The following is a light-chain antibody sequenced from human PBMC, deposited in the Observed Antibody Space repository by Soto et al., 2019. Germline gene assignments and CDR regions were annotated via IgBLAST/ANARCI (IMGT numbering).Light chain of an antibody. V-gene: IGKV4-1*01. Sequence: DIVMTQSPDSLAVSLGERATINCKSSQSALYRSNTKTYLAWYQQKPGQPPNLLIYWASTRESGVPDRFSGSGSGTEFTLSISSLQAEDVAVYYCQQYYSLPPTFCKGTKVEIK. CDR3: QQYYSLPPT. J-gene: IGKJ1*01. CDR1: QSALYRSNTKTY. CDR2: WAS.